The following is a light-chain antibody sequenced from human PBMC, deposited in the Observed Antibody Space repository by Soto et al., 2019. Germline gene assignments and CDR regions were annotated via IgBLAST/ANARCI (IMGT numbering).Light chain of an antibody. J-gene: IGKJ4*01. CDR1: QTISND. Sequence: EVGMTQSPATVSVSPGEGVTLSCRASQTISNDLAWYKQKPGHAPRLLIYGASTRATGVPARFSGGGSGSEFTLPISSLQSEDFAFYYCQQNNKWPPVTFGGGTKVEIK. V-gene: IGKV3-15*01. CDR2: GAS. CDR3: QQNNKWPPVT.